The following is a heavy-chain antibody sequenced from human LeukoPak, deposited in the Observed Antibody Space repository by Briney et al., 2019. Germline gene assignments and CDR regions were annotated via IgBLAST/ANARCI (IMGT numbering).Heavy chain of an antibody. CDR2: IYSGGST. D-gene: IGHD3-9*01. CDR3: ARLGYYDALTDILDDF. Sequence: PGGSLRLSCAASGFIVSSNYMSWVRQAPGKGLEWVSIIYSGGSTYYADSVKGRFTISRDISKNTLHLQMNSLRAEDTAVHYCARLGYYDALTDILDDFWGQGTLVTVSS. CDR1: GFIVSSNY. J-gene: IGHJ4*02. V-gene: IGHV3-53*01.